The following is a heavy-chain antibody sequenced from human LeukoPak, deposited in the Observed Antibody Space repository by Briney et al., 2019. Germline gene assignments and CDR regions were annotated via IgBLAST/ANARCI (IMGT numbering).Heavy chain of an antibody. Sequence: GGSLRLSCAASGFTSSSYSMNWVRQAPGKGLEWASSISSSSSYIYYADSVKGRFTISRDNAKNSLYLQLNSLRAEDTAVYYCARVLHKRNYDSSDYYGSWGQGTLVTVSS. V-gene: IGHV3-21*01. J-gene: IGHJ5*02. CDR3: ARVLHKRNYDSSDYYGS. CDR2: ISSSSSYI. CDR1: GFTSSSYS. D-gene: IGHD3-22*01.